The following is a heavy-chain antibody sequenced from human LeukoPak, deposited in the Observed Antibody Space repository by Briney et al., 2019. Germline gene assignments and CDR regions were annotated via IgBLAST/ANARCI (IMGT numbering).Heavy chain of an antibody. D-gene: IGHD3-3*01. CDR2: IIPIFGTA. CDR1: GGTFSSYA. V-gene: IGHV1-69*05. J-gene: IGHJ6*03. CDR3: ARVPGTGTDPYDFWSGYKKDYYYYYMDV. Sequence: SVKVSCKASGGTFSSYAISWVRQAPGQGLEWMGGIIPIFGTANYALKFQGRVTITTDESTSTAYMELSSLRSEDTAVYYCARVPGTGTDPYDFWSGYKKDYYYYYMDVWGKGTTVTVSS.